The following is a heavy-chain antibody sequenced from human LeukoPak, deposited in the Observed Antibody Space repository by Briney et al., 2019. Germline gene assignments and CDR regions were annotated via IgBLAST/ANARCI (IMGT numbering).Heavy chain of an antibody. Sequence: GGSLRLSCAASGFPFSNYAMTWVRQAPGKGLEGVSGISRGGSNTYYADSVKGRFTTSRDNAKNALHLQMNSLTAEDTAVYYCVLDLFSSFAFDIWGQGTMVTVSS. J-gene: IGHJ3*02. V-gene: IGHV3-23*01. CDR3: VLDLFSSFAFDI. CDR1: GFPFSNYA. D-gene: IGHD3/OR15-3a*01. CDR2: ISRGGSNT.